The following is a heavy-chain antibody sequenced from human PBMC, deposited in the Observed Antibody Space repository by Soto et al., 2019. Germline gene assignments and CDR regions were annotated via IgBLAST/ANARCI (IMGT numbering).Heavy chain of an antibody. Sequence: SVKVSCKASGGTFSSYAISWVRQAPGQGLEWMGGIIPIFGTANYAQKFQGRVTITADESTSTAYMELSSLRSEDTAVYYCAGAPLGVVIISGMDVWGQGTTVTVSS. CDR1: GGTFSSYA. D-gene: IGHD3-3*01. CDR3: AGAPLGVVIISGMDV. J-gene: IGHJ6*02. CDR2: IIPIFGTA. V-gene: IGHV1-69*13.